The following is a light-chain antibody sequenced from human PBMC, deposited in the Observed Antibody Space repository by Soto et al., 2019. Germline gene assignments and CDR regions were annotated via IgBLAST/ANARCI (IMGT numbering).Light chain of an antibody. CDR3: QSYDRSLSAAV. CDR1: SSNIGAPYD. Sequence: QSVLTQPPSVSGAPGQRVTISCTGSSSNIGAPYDVHWYQQLPGTAPKLLIRTNNNRPSGVPDRFSGSKSGTSASLAITGLQAEDEADYYCQSYDRSLSAAVFGGGTKLTVL. V-gene: IGLV1-40*01. J-gene: IGLJ3*02. CDR2: TNN.